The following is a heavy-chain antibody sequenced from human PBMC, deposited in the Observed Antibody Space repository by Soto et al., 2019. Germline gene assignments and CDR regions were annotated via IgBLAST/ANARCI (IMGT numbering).Heavy chain of an antibody. Sequence: GGSLRLSCAASGFTFSSYAMSWVRQAPGKGLEWVSAISGSGGSTYYADSVKGRFTISRDNSKNTLYLQMNSLRAEDTAVYYCAKDREYDYVWGSYRDFDYWGQGTLVTVSS. V-gene: IGHV3-23*01. CDR1: GFTFSSYA. CDR3: AKDREYDYVWGSYRDFDY. J-gene: IGHJ4*02. D-gene: IGHD3-16*02. CDR2: ISGSGGST.